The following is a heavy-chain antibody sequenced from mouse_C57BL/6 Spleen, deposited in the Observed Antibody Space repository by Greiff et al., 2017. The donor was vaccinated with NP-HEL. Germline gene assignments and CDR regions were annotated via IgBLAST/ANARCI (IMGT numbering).Heavy chain of an antibody. D-gene: IGHD2-5*01. V-gene: IGHV1-55*01. CDR1: GYTFTSYW. CDR2: IYPGSGST. Sequence: QVQLKESGAELVKPGASVKMSCKASGYTFTSYWITWVKQRPGQGLEWIGDIYPGSGSTNYNEKFKSKATLTVDTSSSTAYMQLSSLTSEDSAVYYCARRDDYSNYAWFAYWGQGTLVTVSA. J-gene: IGHJ3*01. CDR3: ARRDDYSNYAWFAY.